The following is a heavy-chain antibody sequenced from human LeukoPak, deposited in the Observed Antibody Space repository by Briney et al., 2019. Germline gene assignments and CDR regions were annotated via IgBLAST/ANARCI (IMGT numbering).Heavy chain of an antibody. CDR3: AKVAYYDILTGYYADAFDI. V-gene: IGHV3-23*01. D-gene: IGHD3-9*01. CDR1: GFTFSSYA. J-gene: IGHJ3*02. CDR2: ISGSGGST. Sequence: PGGSLRLSCAASGFTFSSYAMSWVRQAPGKGLEWVSAISGSGGSTYYADSVKGRFTISRDNSKNTLYLQMNSLRAEDTAVYYCAKVAYYDILTGYYADAFDIWGQGTMVTVSS.